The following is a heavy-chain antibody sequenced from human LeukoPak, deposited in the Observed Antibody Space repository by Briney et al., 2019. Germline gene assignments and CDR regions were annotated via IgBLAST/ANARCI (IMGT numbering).Heavy chain of an antibody. CDR2: MNYSGST. V-gene: IGHV4-59*01. D-gene: IGHD1-1*01. Sequence: SETLSLTCTVSGASITNSYWNWIRQSPGKGREGIGYMNYSGSTNYNPSLKSGGTISVDTSKTPFSLKLSSVTPADTAVYFCARDPLSTNDFDIWGQGTMVTVSS. CDR1: GASITNSY. CDR3: ARDPLSTNDFDI. J-gene: IGHJ3*02.